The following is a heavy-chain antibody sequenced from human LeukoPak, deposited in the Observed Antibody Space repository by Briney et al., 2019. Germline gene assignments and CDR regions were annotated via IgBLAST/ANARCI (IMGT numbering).Heavy chain of an antibody. Sequence: SETLSLTCTVSGGSISSGGYYWSWIRQHPGKGLEWIGYIYYSGSTYYNPSLKSRVTISVDTSKNQFSLKLSSVTAADTAVYYCARDRYGDYEYYFDYWGQGTLVTVSS. D-gene: IGHD4-17*01. V-gene: IGHV4-31*03. CDR2: IYYSGST. CDR3: ARDRYGDYEYYFDY. J-gene: IGHJ4*02. CDR1: GGSISSGGYY.